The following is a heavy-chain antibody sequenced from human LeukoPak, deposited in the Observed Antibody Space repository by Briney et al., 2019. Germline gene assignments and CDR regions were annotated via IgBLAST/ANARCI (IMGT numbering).Heavy chain of an antibody. CDR1: GGSISSSSYY. J-gene: IGHJ4*02. CDR3: ARRSWYYGDYWAFDY. V-gene: IGHV4-39*01. Sequence: SETLSLTCTVSGGSISSSSYYWGWIRQPPGKGLEWIGSIYYSGSTYYNPSLKSRVTISVDTSKNQFSLKLSSVTAADTAAYYCARRSWYYGDYWAFDYWGQGTLVTVSS. CDR2: IYYSGST. D-gene: IGHD4-17*01.